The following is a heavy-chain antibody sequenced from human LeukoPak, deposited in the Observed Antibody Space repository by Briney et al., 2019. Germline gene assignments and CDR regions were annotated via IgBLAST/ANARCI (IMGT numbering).Heavy chain of an antibody. CDR2: INSDGSNA. CDR1: GLTFTSYW. D-gene: IGHD3-10*01. CDR3: ASGSFGAHLLGFGELFHGKTGGRNY. J-gene: IGHJ4*02. V-gene: IGHV3-74*01. Sequence: GVSLRLSCAAAGLTFTSYWMHWVRQGPGKGLVWVSRINSDGSNASYADSVKGRSTLARDHAKNTLYQKMNSLRAKDTAVSYCASGSFGAHLLGFGELFHGKTGGRNYWGQGTLVTVSS.